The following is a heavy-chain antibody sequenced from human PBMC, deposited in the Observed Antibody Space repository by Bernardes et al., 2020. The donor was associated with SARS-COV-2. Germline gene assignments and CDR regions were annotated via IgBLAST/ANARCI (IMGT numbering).Heavy chain of an antibody. Sequence: GSLRLSCAASGFTFSNSWMHWVRQAPGTGLVWVSRINPDGSSTNYADSVKGRFIISRDNAKNTLYLQMSSLTAEDTAVYYCVRGEIRAVGAPRDWGQGTLVTGSS. V-gene: IGHV3-74*01. CDR1: GFTFSNSW. CDR3: VRGEIRAVGAPRD. J-gene: IGHJ4*02. CDR2: INPDGSST. D-gene: IGHD1-26*01.